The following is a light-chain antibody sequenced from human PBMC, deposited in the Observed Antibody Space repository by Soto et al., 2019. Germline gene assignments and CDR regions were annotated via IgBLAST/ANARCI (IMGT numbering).Light chain of an antibody. CDR2: DAS. J-gene: IGKJ5*01. V-gene: IGKV3-11*01. CDR1: QSVSIY. Sequence: EIVLAQSPATLSLSPGERATLSCRASQSVSIYFAWYQQKPGQAPRLLIYDASNRATGIPARFSGSGSGTDFTLTISSREPEDFAVYYCQQRSNWPPKITFGQGTRLEIK. CDR3: QQRSNWPPKIT.